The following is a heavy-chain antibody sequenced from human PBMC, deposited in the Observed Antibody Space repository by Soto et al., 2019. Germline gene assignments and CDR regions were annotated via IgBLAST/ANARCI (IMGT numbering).Heavy chain of an antibody. CDR3: ARDGSLNDALSGSGDY. D-gene: IGHD1-1*01. J-gene: IGHJ4*02. Sequence: ASVKVSCKASGYTFTSYGISWVRQAPGQGLEWMGWISAYNGNTNYAQKLQGRVTMTTDTSTSTAYMELRSLRSDDTAVYYCARDGSLNDALSGSGDYWGQGTLVTVSS. CDR2: ISAYNGNT. CDR1: GYTFTSYG. V-gene: IGHV1-18*01.